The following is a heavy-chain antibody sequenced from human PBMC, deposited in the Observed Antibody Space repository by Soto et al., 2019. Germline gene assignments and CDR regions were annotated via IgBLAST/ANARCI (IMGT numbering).Heavy chain of an antibody. CDR1: GYTFSSYA. D-gene: IGHD3-22*01. V-gene: IGHV3-23*04. Sequence: EVQLVESGGGLVQPGGYLRLSCAASGYTFSSYAMSWVRQAPGKGLEWVSAISGSGGSTYYADSVKGRFTISRDNSKNTLYLQMNSLRAEDTAVYYCAKVPSYYSKAHYYMDVWGIGTTVTVSS. CDR3: AKVPSYYSKAHYYMDV. CDR2: ISGSGGST. J-gene: IGHJ6*03.